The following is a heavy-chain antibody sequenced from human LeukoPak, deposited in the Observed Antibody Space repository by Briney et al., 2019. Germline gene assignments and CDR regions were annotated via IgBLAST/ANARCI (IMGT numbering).Heavy chain of an antibody. CDR1: GYTFSGYY. CDR2: INPNSGGT. D-gene: IGHD3-16*01. V-gene: IGHV1-2*02. J-gene: IGHJ4*02. Sequence: EASVKVSCKASGYTFSGYYMHWVRQAPGQGLEWMGWINPNSGGTKYVQKFQGRVTMTRDTSISTAYMELSRLRSDDTAVYYCASSSLASYFDHWGQGTLVTVSS. CDR3: ASSSLASYFDH.